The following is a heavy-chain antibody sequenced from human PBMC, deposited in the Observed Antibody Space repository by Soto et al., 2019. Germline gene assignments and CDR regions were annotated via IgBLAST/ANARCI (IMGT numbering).Heavy chain of an antibody. Sequence: EVQLLESGGGLVQPGGSLRLSCAASGFSFNSYSMSWVRQAPGKGLEWVAGITGSGDSAYYADSVKGRFTISRDNSKNTLSLQMNSLRAGDTAIYYCARDRGTTTVTFDAFQHWGQGTLVAVSS. CDR1: GFSFNSYS. V-gene: IGHV3-23*01. D-gene: IGHD4-17*01. J-gene: IGHJ1*01. CDR2: ITGSGDSA. CDR3: ARDRGTTTVTFDAFQH.